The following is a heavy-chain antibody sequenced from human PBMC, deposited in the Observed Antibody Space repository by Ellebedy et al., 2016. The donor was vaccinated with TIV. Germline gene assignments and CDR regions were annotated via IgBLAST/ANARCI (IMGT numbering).Heavy chain of an antibody. Sequence: MPGGSLRLSCAVSGGSFGSSNWWSWVRQPPGKGLEWIGEVFRSGSTNYNPSLKRRVTISVDKSKNQFSLKLNSVTAADTAVYYCARVLVREVVSDYWGQGILVTVSS. J-gene: IGHJ4*02. CDR1: GGSFGSSNW. CDR3: ARVLVREVVSDY. D-gene: IGHD3-10*01. V-gene: IGHV4-4*02. CDR2: VFRSGST.